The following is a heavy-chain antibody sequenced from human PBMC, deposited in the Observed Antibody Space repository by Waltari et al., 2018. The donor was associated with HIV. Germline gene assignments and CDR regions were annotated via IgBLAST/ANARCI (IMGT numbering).Heavy chain of an antibody. CDR1: GGSISSYY. V-gene: IGHV4-59*08. CDR3: AGQGSSSSIYYYGMDV. J-gene: IGHJ6*02. Sequence: QVQLQESGPGLVKPSETLSLTCTVSGGSISSYYWSWIRQPPGKGLEWIGYIYYSGSTNYNPSHRSRFTISVDTSKNQFSLKLSSVTAADTAVYYCAGQGSSSSIYYYGMDVWGQGTTVTVSS. CDR2: IYYSGST. D-gene: IGHD6-6*01.